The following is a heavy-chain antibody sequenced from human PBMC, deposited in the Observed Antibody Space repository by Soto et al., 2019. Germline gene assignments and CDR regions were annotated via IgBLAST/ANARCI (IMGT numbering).Heavy chain of an antibody. Sequence: QVQLVQSGAEVKKPGASVKVSCKAYGYRFISYGISWVRQAPGQGLEWMGWISPYNGDTRHAQNLQGRLTMTTDTTTSTAYMELRSLRADDTGVYYCARGVDYFDSSGYLDEYFEHWGQGTLVTVSS. CDR2: ISPYNGDT. V-gene: IGHV1-18*01. CDR3: ARGVDYFDSSGYLDEYFEH. CDR1: GYRFISYG. D-gene: IGHD3-22*01. J-gene: IGHJ1*01.